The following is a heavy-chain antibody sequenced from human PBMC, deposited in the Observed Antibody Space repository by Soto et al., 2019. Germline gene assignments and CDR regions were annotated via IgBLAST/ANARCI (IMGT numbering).Heavy chain of an antibody. J-gene: IGHJ4*02. V-gene: IGHV4-59*08. CDR3: ARLGGYYQAFDQ. D-gene: IGHD2-21*02. CDR1: DASMSSYY. CDR2: IYYTGTT. Sequence: AKTLSHTCIVSDASMSSYYRGWFWQPPGKGLEWIGYIYYTGTTTCHPSLKSRVTISIDTSRNQFSLKLNSVTAADTAVYYCARLGGYYQAFDQWGQGSLVTVS.